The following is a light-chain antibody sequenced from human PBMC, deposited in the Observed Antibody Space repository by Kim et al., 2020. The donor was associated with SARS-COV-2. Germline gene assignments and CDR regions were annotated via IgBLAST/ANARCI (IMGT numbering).Light chain of an antibody. J-gene: IGLJ2*01. Sequence: QSALTQPRSVSGSPGQSVTISCTGTSSDVGGYNYVSGYQQHPGKAPKLMIYDVSKRPSGVPDRFSGSKSGNTASLTISGLQAEDEADYYCSSDAGRYTGLFGGGTTLPL. CDR3: SSDAGRYTGL. CDR1: SSDVGGYNY. V-gene: IGLV2-11*01. CDR2: DVS.